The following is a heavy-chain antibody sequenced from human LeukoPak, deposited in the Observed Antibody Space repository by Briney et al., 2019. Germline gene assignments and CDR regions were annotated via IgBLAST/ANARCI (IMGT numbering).Heavy chain of an antibody. CDR3: ASSDSGYDFWFDY. V-gene: IGHV4-59*01. CDR2: IYYSGST. CDR1: GGSISSYY. Sequence: PSETLSLTCTVSGGSISSYYWSWIRQPPGKGLEWIEYIYYSGSTNYNPSLKSRVTISVDTSKNQFSLKLSSVTAADTAVYYCASSDSGYDFWFDYWGQGTLVTVSS. J-gene: IGHJ4*02. D-gene: IGHD5-12*01.